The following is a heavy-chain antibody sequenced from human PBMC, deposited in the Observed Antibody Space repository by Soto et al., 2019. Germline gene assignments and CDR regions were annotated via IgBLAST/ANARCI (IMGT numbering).Heavy chain of an antibody. D-gene: IGHD4-4*01. CDR1: GYSFTSYW. J-gene: IGHJ6*02. Sequence: PGESQKISCKGSGYSFTSYWISWVRQMPGKGLEWMGRIDPSDSYTNYSPSFQGHVTISADKSISTAYLQWSSLKASDTAMYYCASLHSNYYYYYGMDVWGQGTTVTVSS. V-gene: IGHV5-10-1*01. CDR2: IDPSDSYT. CDR3: ASLHSNYYYYYGMDV.